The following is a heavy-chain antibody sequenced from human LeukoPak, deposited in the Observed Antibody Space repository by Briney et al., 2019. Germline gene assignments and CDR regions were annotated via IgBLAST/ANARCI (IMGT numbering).Heavy chain of an antibody. CDR2: IYYSGST. J-gene: IGHJ4*02. D-gene: IGHD3-22*01. V-gene: IGHV4-59*11. Sequence: ASETLSLTCTVSGGSISSHYWSWIRQPPGKGLEWIGYIYYSGSTNYNPSLKSRVTISVDTSKNQFSLKLSSVTAADTAVYYCAREYYYDSSGYYYFDYWGQGTLVTVS. CDR1: GGSISSHY. CDR3: AREYYYDSSGYYYFDY.